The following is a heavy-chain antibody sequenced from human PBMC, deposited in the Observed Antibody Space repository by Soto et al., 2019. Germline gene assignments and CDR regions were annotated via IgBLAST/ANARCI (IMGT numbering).Heavy chain of an antibody. J-gene: IGHJ3*01. Sequence: EVQLVESGGGLVQPGGSLRLSCAASGFTFSNYWMHWVRQVPGKGLVWVSRVNGDGSSTFYADSVKGRFTISRDNAENTVFLQMNSLRAEDTAVYYCARDNCNTVWGQVTMVTVSS. CDR2: VNGDGSST. V-gene: IGHV3-74*01. CDR3: ARDNCNTV. CDR1: GFTFSNYW. D-gene: IGHD1-20*01.